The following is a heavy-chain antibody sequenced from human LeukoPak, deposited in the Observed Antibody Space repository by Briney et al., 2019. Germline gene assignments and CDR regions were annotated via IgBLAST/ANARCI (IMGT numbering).Heavy chain of an antibody. V-gene: IGHV3-48*03. Sequence: PGGSLRLSCAASGFTFSSYEMNWVRQAPGKGLEWVSYISSSGSTIYYADSVKGRFTISRDNSKNTLYLQMNSLRAEDTAVYYCAKDFTQGYYYDSSGYYYDFDYWGQGTLVTVSS. CDR1: GFTFSSYE. CDR2: ISSSGSTI. D-gene: IGHD3-22*01. J-gene: IGHJ4*02. CDR3: AKDFTQGYYYDSSGYYYDFDY.